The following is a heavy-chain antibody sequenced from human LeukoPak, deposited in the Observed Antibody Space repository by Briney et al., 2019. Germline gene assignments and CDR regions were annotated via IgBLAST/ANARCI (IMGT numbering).Heavy chain of an antibody. CDR3: AKGTLPRGYTYGYDLYYFDY. CDR2: IKQDGSEK. D-gene: IGHD5-18*01. Sequence: GGSLRLSCAASGFTFSSYGMHWVRQAPGKGLEWVANIKQDGSEKYYVDSVKGRFTISRDNAKNSLYLQMNSLRAEDTAVYYCAKGTLPRGYTYGYDLYYFDYWGQGTLVTVSS. V-gene: IGHV3-7*03. CDR1: GFTFSSYG. J-gene: IGHJ4*02.